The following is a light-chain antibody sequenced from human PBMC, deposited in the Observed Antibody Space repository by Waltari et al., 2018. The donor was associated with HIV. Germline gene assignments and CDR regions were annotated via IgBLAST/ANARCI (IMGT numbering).Light chain of an antibody. J-gene: IGLJ2*01. CDR3: SSFAGSNNVL. CDR1: SRDVGGYNY. Sequence: QSALTQPPSASGSPGQSVPISCTGTSRDVGGYNYVSWYQQHPGKAPKFLIAEVSKRPSGVPFRFSGSNSGSTASLTVSGRQAEEEADYYCSSFAGSNNVLFGGGTKLAGL. CDR2: EVS. V-gene: IGLV2-8*01.